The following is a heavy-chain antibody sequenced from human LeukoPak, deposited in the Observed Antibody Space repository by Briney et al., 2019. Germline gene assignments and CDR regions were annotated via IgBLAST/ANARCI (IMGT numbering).Heavy chain of an antibody. D-gene: IGHD3-10*01. CDR3: ASGLVGGSFDY. V-gene: IGHV3-74*01. CDR2: IKSDGSST. J-gene: IGHJ4*02. CDR1: GFTFSSYW. Sequence: GGSLRLSCTASGFTFSSYWMHWVRHVPGKGLVWVSRIKSDGSSTTYADSVKGRFTISRDNAKSTLYLQMNSLRAEDTAVYFCASGLVGGSFDYWGRGTLVTVFS.